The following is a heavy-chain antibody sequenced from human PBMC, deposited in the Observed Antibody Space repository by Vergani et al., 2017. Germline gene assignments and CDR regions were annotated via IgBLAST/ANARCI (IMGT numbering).Heavy chain of an antibody. D-gene: IGHD1-1*01. V-gene: IGHV5-51*01. J-gene: IGHJ4*02. CDR1: EYSFGNYW. CDR3: ARHTTYTDS. CDR2: IYPADSDT. Sequence: EVELVQSGPEMRKPGESLKISCKGSEYSFGNYWIGWVRQMPGKGLEWMGIIYPADSDTRYRHSFQGQVTISADKSISTAFLQWDSLKASDTALYYCARHTTYTDSWGQGTLVTVSS.